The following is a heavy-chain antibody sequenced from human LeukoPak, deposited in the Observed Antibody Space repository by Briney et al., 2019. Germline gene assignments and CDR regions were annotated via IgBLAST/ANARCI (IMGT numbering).Heavy chain of an antibody. CDR1: GFTFSSYW. J-gene: IGHJ3*02. Sequence: PGGSLRLSCAASGFTFSSYWMHWVRQAPGKGLVWVSRINTDGSSTSYADSVKGRFTISRDNSKNTLFLQMNSLRVEDTAVYYCAKGRSGSVYDAFDIWGQGTMVTVSS. V-gene: IGHV3-74*01. CDR2: INTDGSST. D-gene: IGHD3-10*01. CDR3: AKGRSGSVYDAFDI.